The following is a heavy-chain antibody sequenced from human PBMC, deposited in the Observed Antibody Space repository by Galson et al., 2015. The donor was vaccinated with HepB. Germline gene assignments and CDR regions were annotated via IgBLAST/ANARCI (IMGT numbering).Heavy chain of an antibody. J-gene: IGHJ4*02. CDR3: ARVVQDVTGIDY. CDR1: GFTFSNYH. D-gene: IGHD1-14*01. Sequence: SLRLSCAASGFTFSNYHMNWVRQAPGKGLEWLSYISSTSSATFYADSARGRFTISRDNAENSLYLQMNSLRVEDTAIYYCARVVQDVTGIDYCGQGTLVTVSS. V-gene: IGHV3-48*01. CDR2: ISSTSSAT.